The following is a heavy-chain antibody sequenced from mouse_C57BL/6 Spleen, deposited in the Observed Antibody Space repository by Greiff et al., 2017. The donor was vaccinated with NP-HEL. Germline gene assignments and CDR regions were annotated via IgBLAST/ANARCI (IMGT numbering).Heavy chain of an antibody. V-gene: IGHV1-52*01. CDR3: ARSSNPSYWYFDV. J-gene: IGHJ1*03. Sequence: VQLQQPGAELVRPGSSVKLSCKASGYTFTSYWMHWVKQRPIQGLEWIGNIDPSDSETHYNQKFKDKATLTVDKSSSTAYMQLSSLTSEDSAVYYCARSSNPSYWYFDVWGTGTTVTVSS. CDR2: IDPSDSET. CDR1: GYTFTSYW. D-gene: IGHD2-5*01.